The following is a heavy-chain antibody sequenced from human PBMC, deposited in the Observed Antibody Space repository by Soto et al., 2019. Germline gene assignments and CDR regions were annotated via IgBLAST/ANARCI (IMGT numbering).Heavy chain of an antibody. D-gene: IGHD7-27*01. Sequence: SETLSLTCTVSGGSISSYYWSWFRQSPGKRMEWIGYVHHSWGSSYNPSLQSRVAISLDTSKSQLSLTLSSVSAADTAVYYCARGPSGDKVDSWGQGTLVTVSS. J-gene: IGHJ4*02. V-gene: IGHV4-59*08. CDR2: VHHSWGS. CDR3: ARGPSGDKVDS. CDR1: GGSISSYY.